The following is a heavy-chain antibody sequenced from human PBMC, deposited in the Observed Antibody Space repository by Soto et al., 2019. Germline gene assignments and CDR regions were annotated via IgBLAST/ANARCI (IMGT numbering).Heavy chain of an antibody. CDR2: VYYNENT. V-gene: IGHV4-39*01. D-gene: IGHD3-10*01. CDR3: ARRERYYGSPGWFDH. CDR1: GASINNFAYY. Sequence: ETLSLTCSVSGASINNFAYYWGWIRQPPGKGLEWIGTVYYNENTYYNPSLRSRVAISVDTAKNQFSLNLRPVTAADTAVYFCARRERYYGSPGWFDHWGQGTLVNVS. J-gene: IGHJ5*01.